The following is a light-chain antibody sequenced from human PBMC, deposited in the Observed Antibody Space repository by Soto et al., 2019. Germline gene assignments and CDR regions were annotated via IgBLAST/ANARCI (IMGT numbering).Light chain of an antibody. V-gene: IGLV2-14*03. CDR1: SSDIGAFTS. CDR2: DII. Sequence: QSVLTQPASVSGSPGQSITISCTGTSSDIGAFTSVSWYQQHPSKAPKLIISDIIHRPSGGSDRFPGSTSVNTASLPVTGRQPSGEANYSCSSYSRTTSLVVFGRGTNVTVL. CDR3: SSYSRTTSLVV. J-gene: IGLJ2*01.